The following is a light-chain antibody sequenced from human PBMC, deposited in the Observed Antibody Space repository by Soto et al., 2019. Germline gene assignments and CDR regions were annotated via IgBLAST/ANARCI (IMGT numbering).Light chain of an antibody. V-gene: IGKV3-15*01. J-gene: IGKJ1*01. Sequence: IVMTQSPATLSVSPGERATLSCRASQSVSSNLAWYQQKPGQAPSLPIYGASTRATGIPARFSGSGSGTEFTLTISSLQSEDFAVYYCQQYNNWPRTFGQGTKV. CDR1: QSVSSN. CDR2: GAS. CDR3: QQYNNWPRT.